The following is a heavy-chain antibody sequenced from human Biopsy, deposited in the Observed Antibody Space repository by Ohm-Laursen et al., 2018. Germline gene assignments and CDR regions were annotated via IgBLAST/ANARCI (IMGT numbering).Heavy chain of an antibody. CDR1: GFTFSDYY. V-gene: IGHV3-11*01. D-gene: IGHD3-10*01. J-gene: IGHJ4*02. CDR2: ISGSGTTI. CDR3: ARDGAGSYHDY. Sequence: SLRLSCAASGFTFSDYYMSWIRQAPGKGLEWLSYISGSGTTIFYADSVKGGFTVSRDNAKNSLYLQMNSLTVEDTAVYYCARDGAGSYHDYLGQGTLVTVSS.